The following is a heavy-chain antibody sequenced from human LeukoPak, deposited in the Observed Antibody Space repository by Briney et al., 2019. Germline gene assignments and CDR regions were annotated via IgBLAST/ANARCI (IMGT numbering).Heavy chain of an antibody. D-gene: IGHD5-24*01. CDR1: GGSISSSSYY. CDR3: AKAVRDGYNYDFDY. Sequence: SETLSLTCTVSGGSISSSSYYWGWIRQPPGKGLEWIGSIYYSGSTYYNPSLKSRVTISVDKSKNQFSLKLSSVTAADTAVYYCAKAVRDGYNYDFDYWGQGTLVTVSS. J-gene: IGHJ4*02. V-gene: IGHV4-39*07. CDR2: IYYSGST.